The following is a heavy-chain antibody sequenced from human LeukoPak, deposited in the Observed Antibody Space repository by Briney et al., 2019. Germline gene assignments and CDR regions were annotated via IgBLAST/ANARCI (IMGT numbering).Heavy chain of an antibody. J-gene: IGHJ5*02. Sequence: PGGSLRLSCIVSGFSFSSNWMSWVRQAPGKGLEWVANIKYDGREKYYVDSVKGRLTISRDNAKNSLYLQMNSLRVEDTAVYYCARSPGGQETLVTVSS. CDR2: IKYDGREK. CDR3: ARSP. CDR1: GFSFSSNW. V-gene: IGHV3-7*01.